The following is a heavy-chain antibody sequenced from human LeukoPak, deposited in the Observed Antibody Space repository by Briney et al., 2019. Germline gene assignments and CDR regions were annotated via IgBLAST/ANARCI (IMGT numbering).Heavy chain of an antibody. Sequence: SETLSLTCTVSAGSVSNGPYYWGWIRQPPGKGLEWIGTFYYSGSTNYNPSLKSRVTISVDTSKNQFSLKLSSVTAADTAVYYCARGGVLLWFGDKYYFDYWGQGTLVTVSS. V-gene: IGHV4-39*07. D-gene: IGHD3-10*01. J-gene: IGHJ4*02. CDR3: ARGGVLLWFGDKYYFDY. CDR2: FYYSGST. CDR1: AGSVSNGPYY.